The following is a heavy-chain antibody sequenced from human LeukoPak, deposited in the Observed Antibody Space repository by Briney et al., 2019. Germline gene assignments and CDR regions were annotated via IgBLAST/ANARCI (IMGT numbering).Heavy chain of an antibody. D-gene: IGHD6-13*01. Sequence: SETLSLTCAVYGGSFSGYYWSWIRQPPGKGLEWIGEINHSGSTNYNPSLKSRVTISVDTSKNQFSLKLSSVTAADTAVYYCAGDHPGGAAANRGWFDPWGQGTLVTVSS. CDR3: AGDHPGGAAANRGWFDP. CDR2: INHSGST. V-gene: IGHV4-34*01. J-gene: IGHJ5*02. CDR1: GGSFSGYY.